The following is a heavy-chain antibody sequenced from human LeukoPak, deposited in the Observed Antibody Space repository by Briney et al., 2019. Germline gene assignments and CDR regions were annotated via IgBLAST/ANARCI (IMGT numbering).Heavy chain of an antibody. V-gene: IGHV3-23*01. CDR2: ISGSGGST. J-gene: IGHJ4*02. Sequence: PGGSLRLSCSASGFTFSSYVMTWVRRAPGKGLEWVSVISGSGGSTDYADSVKGRFTISRDNSKNTLFLQMNSLRAEDTAVYYCAGCSGAVSLAFGRFDYWGQGTLVAVSS. D-gene: IGHD2-15*01. CDR1: GFTFSSYV. CDR3: AGCSGAVSLAFGRFDY.